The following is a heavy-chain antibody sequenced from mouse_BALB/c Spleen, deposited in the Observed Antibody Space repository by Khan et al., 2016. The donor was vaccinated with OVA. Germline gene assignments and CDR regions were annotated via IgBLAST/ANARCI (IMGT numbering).Heavy chain of an antibody. CDR1: GYTFTNFG. CDR2: INTYTGEP. Sequence: QIQLVQSGPELKKPGETVKISCKASGYTFTNFGMNWVKQAPGKGLEWMGWINTYTGEPTYTDDFKGRFAFSLETSASTAYLQIINLKNEDTATYFGERPPYFSYTMASWGQGTSVTASS. CDR3: ERPPYFSYTMAS. J-gene: IGHJ4*01. D-gene: IGHD2-10*01. V-gene: IGHV9-3-1*01.